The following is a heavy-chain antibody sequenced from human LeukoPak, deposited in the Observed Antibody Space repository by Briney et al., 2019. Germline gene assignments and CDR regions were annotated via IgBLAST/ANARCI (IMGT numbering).Heavy chain of an antibody. Sequence: PSETLSLTCTVSGGSISSYYWSWIRQPPGKGLEWLGYIYYSGSTNYNPSLKSRVTISVDTSKNQFSLKLSSVTAADTAVYYCARHLYYYDSSSFDIWGQGTMVTVSS. CDR2: IYYSGST. V-gene: IGHV4-59*08. CDR1: GGSISSYY. CDR3: ARHLYYYDSSSFDI. J-gene: IGHJ3*02. D-gene: IGHD3-22*01.